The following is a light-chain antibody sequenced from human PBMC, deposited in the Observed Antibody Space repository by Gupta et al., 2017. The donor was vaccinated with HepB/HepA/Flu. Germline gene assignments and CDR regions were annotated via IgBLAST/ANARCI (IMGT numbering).Light chain of an antibody. Sequence: AMPQILLFLPVTPGASASVSCRSSQSRRRSSGYHFLAWYLQKPGQTPQLLIYVGSNRAAGVPDRFSGSGSGTDFSLKISRVEAEDVGVYYCRQRRQEPPLTFGEGTQVEIK. J-gene: IGKJ5*01. CDR3: RQRRQEPPLT. CDR2: VGS. V-gene: IGKV2-28*01. CDR1: QSRRRSSGYHF.